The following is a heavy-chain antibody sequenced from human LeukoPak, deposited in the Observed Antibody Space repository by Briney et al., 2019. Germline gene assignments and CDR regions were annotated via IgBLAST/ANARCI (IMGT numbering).Heavy chain of an antibody. CDR3: ARDRGTDHPIDY. CDR1: GGSFSGYY. D-gene: IGHD3-10*01. Sequence: SETLSLTCAVYGGSFSGYYWSWIRQPAGKGLEWIGRIYTSGSTNYNPSLKSRVTMSVDTSKNQFSLKLSSVTAADTAVYYCARDRGTDHPIDYWGQGTLVTVSS. V-gene: IGHV4-4*07. CDR2: IYTSGST. J-gene: IGHJ4*02.